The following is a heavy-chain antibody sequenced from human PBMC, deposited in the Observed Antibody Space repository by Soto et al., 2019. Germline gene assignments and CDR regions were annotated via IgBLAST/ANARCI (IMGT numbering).Heavy chain of an antibody. D-gene: IGHD4-17*01. CDR2: IIPMFGTI. Sequence: QVQLVQSGAEVKKPGSSVKVSCKASGGTFSNYVVSWVRQAPGQGLEWMGGIIPMFGTINYAQRFQGRATITADGSVGTVYMELSSLISDDTAVYYCALSGLRSLSAVTIILENWFDPWGQGTLVTVSS. CDR1: GGTFSNYV. J-gene: IGHJ5*02. CDR3: ALSGLRSLSAVTIILENWFDP. V-gene: IGHV1-69*12.